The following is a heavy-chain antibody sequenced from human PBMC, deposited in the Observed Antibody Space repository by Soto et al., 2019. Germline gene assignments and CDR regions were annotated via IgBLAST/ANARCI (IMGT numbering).Heavy chain of an antibody. J-gene: IGHJ6*02. CDR1: GYSFTSYW. D-gene: IGHD2-2*01. Sequence: EFLKISFKGSGYSFTSYWIGWVRQIPGKGLEWMGIIYPGDSDTRYSPSFQGQVTISADKSISTAYLQWSSLKASDTAMYYCARWSLGYCSSTSCSANYGMDVWGQGTTVTVSS. V-gene: IGHV5-51*01. CDR2: IYPGDSDT. CDR3: ARWSLGYCSSTSCSANYGMDV.